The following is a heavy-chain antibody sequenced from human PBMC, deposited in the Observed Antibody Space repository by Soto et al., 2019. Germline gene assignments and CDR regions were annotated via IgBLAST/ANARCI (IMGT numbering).Heavy chain of an antibody. Sequence: SETLSLTCPVSGGSISRGDYYWSWIRQPPGKGLEWIGYIYYSGSTYYNPSLKSRVTISVDTSKNQFSLKLSSVTAADTAVYYCARVIAAAALSDYWGQGTLVTVSS. CDR1: GGSISRGDYY. CDR3: ARVIAAAALSDY. CDR2: IYYSGST. V-gene: IGHV4-30-4*02. J-gene: IGHJ4*02. D-gene: IGHD6-13*01.